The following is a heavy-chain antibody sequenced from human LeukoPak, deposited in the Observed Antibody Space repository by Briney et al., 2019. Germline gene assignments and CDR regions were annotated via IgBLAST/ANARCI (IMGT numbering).Heavy chain of an antibody. J-gene: IGHJ5*02. CDR2: IYYSGST. D-gene: IGHD3-9*01. CDR1: GGSISSYY. Sequence: SETLSLTCTVSGGSISSYYWSWIRQPPGKGLEWIGYIYYSGSTNYNPSLKSRVTISVDTSKNQFSLKLSSVTAADTAVYYCARERYDILTGSPNWFNPWGQGTLVTVSS. V-gene: IGHV4-59*01. CDR3: ARERYDILTGSPNWFNP.